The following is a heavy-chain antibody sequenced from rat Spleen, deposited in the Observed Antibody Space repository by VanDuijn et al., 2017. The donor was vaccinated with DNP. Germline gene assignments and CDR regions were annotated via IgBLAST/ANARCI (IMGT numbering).Heavy chain of an antibody. V-gene: IGHV5-7*01. CDR3: ARIGAVTGTFDY. CDR2: ISYDGSTT. Sequence: EVQLVESGGGPVQPGRSLKVSCAASGFTFSDYYMAWVRQAPTKGLEWVATISYDGSTTYYRGSVKGRFTISRDNAKSTLYLQMDSLRSEDTATYYCARIGAVTGTFDYWGQGVMVTVSS. CDR1: GFTFSDYY. J-gene: IGHJ2*01. D-gene: IGHD5-1*01.